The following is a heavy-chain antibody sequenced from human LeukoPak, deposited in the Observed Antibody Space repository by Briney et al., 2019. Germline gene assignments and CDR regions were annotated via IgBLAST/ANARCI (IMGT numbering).Heavy chain of an antibody. CDR2: IYYSGST. V-gene: IGHV4-30-4*01. CDR3: ARAPYSSSSARHIDY. J-gene: IGHJ4*02. D-gene: IGHD6-6*01. Sequence: SETLSLTCAVYGGSFSGYYWNWIRQPPGKGLEWIGYIYYSGSTYYNPSLKSRITISVDTSKNQFSLKLSSVTASDTAVYYCARAPYSSSSARHIDYWGQGTLITVSS. CDR1: GGSFSGYY.